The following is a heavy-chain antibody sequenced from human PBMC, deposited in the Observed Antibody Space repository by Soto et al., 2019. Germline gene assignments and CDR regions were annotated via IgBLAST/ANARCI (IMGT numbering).Heavy chain of an antibody. D-gene: IGHD5-18*01. CDR2: ISADNGNT. J-gene: IGHJ6*02. V-gene: IGHV1-18*01. CDR1: GYTFYSHS. Sequence: QAQLVQSGAEVKKPGASVKVSCKASGYTFYSHSISWVRQASGQGLEWMGRISADNGNTKYAQKFRDRVTMTTDTSTSTVYMELRNLRSDDTAVYYCARCIQQDYYYGMDVWGQGTTVSVSS. CDR3: ARCIQQDYYYGMDV.